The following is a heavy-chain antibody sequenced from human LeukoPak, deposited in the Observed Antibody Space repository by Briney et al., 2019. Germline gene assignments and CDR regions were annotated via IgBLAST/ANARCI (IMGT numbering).Heavy chain of an antibody. Sequence: GGSLRLSCAASGFTFSSYSMNWVRQAPGKGLEWVSYISSSRSTIYYVDSVKGRFTISRDNAKNSLFLQMNSLRAEDTAVYYCARGDQYGHFDFWGQGTLVTVSS. J-gene: IGHJ4*02. CDR1: GFTFSSYS. V-gene: IGHV3-48*04. D-gene: IGHD3-10*01. CDR3: ARGDQYGHFDF. CDR2: ISSSRSTI.